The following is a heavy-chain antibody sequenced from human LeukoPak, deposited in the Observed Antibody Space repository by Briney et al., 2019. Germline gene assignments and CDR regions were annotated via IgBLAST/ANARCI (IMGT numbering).Heavy chain of an antibody. Sequence: RARGSLRLSCAASGFPFDDYGMNWVRHVPGKGLEWVSGINWNGGSTGYADSVKCRFTISRDNAKNSLYLQMNSLRAEDTALYYCARDIVLIAVAVRGSFDIWGQGTMVTVSS. J-gene: IGHJ3*02. V-gene: IGHV3-20*04. CDR2: INWNGGST. CDR1: GFPFDDYG. CDR3: ARDIVLIAVAVRGSFDI. D-gene: IGHD6-19*01.